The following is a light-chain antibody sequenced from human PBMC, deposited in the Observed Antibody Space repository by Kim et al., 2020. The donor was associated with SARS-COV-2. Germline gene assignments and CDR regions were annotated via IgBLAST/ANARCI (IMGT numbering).Light chain of an antibody. J-gene: IGKJ2*01. V-gene: IGKV3-20*01. CDR1: QSVATTY. CDR3: QQYGRSPPYT. CDR2: GAS. Sequence: SPGERATLSCRASQSVATTYLAWYQQKPGQAPRLLIYGASSRATDVPDRFSGSGSGTDFTLTISRLEPEDFAVYYCQQYGRSPPYTFGQGTKLEI.